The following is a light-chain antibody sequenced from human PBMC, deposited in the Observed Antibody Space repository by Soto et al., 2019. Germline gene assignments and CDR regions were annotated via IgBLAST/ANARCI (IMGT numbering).Light chain of an antibody. CDR2: GAS. CDR1: QSVSSTY. Sequence: EIVLTQSPGTLSLSPGERATLSCRASQSVSSTYIAWYQQNPGRAPRLLIYGASSRATGIPDRFSGSGSGIDFTLTISRLEPEDFAVYFCQQYGRSPPFTFGQGTKVEIK. J-gene: IGKJ2*01. V-gene: IGKV3-20*01. CDR3: QQYGRSPPFT.